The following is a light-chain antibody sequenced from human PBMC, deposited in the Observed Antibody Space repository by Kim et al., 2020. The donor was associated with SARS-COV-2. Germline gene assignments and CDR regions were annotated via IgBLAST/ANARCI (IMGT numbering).Light chain of an antibody. J-gene: IGLJ1*01. V-gene: IGLV1-40*01. CDR1: SSKIGAGLE. Sequence: NVTSSRNGSSSKIGAGLEVQWYQELPGTAHKPYIHDNINRQSGVPDRFSGSKSGSSASLDITGLQAPDEADYYCQPYENRLSGYVFGTGNKVTVL. CDR2: DNI. CDR3: QPYENRLSGYV.